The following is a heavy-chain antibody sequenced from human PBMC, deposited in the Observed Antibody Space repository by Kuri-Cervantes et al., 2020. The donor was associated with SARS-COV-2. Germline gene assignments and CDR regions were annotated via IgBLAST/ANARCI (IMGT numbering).Heavy chain of an antibody. CDR3: ARDGPLGAADH. CDR2: IIPIFGTA. Sequence: SVKVSCKASGGTFSSYAISWVRQAPGQGLEWMGGIIPIFGTANYAQKFQGRVTITADESTSTAYMELRSLRSDDTAVYYCARDGPLGAADHWGQGTLVTVSS. D-gene: IGHD1-26*01. V-gene: IGHV1-69*13. J-gene: IGHJ4*02. CDR1: GGTFSSYA.